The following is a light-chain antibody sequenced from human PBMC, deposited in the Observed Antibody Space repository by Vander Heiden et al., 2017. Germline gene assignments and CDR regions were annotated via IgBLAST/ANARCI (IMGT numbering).Light chain of an antibody. Sequence: AIRITQSPSSLSASTGDRVTITCRASQGISSYLAWYQQKPGKAPKLLIYAASTLQSGVPSRFSGSGSGTDFTLTISCLQSEDFATYYCQQYYGYPLTFGPGTKVDIK. CDR2: AAS. CDR3: QQYYGYPLT. J-gene: IGKJ3*01. CDR1: QGISSY. V-gene: IGKV1-8*01.